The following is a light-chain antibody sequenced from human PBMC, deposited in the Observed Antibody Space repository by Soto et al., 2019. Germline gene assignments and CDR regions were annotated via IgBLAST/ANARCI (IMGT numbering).Light chain of an antibody. CDR1: ESISNR. CDR3: QQYDTYWT. V-gene: IGKV1-5*03. J-gene: IGKJ1*01. CDR2: KAS. Sequence: QITHSPSTPSESVGERVSNTFRSSESISNRLAWYQQKPGKAPNLLIYKASSLKSGVPLRFSGSGSGTEFTLTINSLQPDDFATYYCQQYDTYWTFGQGTKVHIK.